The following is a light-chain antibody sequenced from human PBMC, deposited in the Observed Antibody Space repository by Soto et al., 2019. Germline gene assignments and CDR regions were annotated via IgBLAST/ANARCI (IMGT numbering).Light chain of an antibody. CDR2: GAS. V-gene: IGKV3D-15*01. CDR1: QSVSSN. J-gene: IGKJ4*01. CDR3: QQYNNWPPLT. Sequence: EIVMTQSPATLSVSPWERTTLSSRASQSVSSNLAWYQQKPGQAPRLLIYGASTRATGIPARFSGSGSGTEFTLTISSLQSEDFAVYYCQQYNNWPPLTFGGGTKLEIK.